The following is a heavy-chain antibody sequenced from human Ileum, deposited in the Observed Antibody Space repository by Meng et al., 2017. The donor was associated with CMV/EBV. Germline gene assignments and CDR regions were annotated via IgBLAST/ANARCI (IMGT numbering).Heavy chain of an antibody. CDR3: ARDSGVRGPSGDFDY. V-gene: IGHV1-46*01. CDR2: INSSGGSS. CDR1: GYTFTSHY. Sequence: ASVKVSCKASGYTFTSHYIHWVRQAPGQGLEWMGIINSSGGSSSYVQKFQGRVTMTRDTSTSTVYMELNDLGSEDTALYYCARDSGVRGPSGDFDYWGQGTLVTVSS. D-gene: IGHD1-14*01. J-gene: IGHJ4*02.